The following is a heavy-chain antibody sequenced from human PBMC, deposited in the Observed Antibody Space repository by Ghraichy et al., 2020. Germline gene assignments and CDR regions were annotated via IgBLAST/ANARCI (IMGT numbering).Heavy chain of an antibody. CDR1: GFTFSSYS. D-gene: IGHD4-23*01. CDR3: AAGGTVVQPWTPTGGDY. J-gene: IGHJ4*02. CDR2: ISSSSSTI. Sequence: GGSLRLSCAASGFTFSSYSMNWVRQAPGKGLEWVSYISSSSSTIYYADSVKGRFTISRDNAKNSLYLQMNSLRDEDTAVYYCAAGGTVVQPWTPTGGDYWGQGTLVTVSS. V-gene: IGHV3-48*02.